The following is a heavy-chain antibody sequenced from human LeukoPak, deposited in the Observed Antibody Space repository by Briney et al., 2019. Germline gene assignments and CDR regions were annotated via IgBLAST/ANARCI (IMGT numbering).Heavy chain of an antibody. Sequence: GGSLRLSCAASGFTFSNYGMHWVRQAPGKGLEWVAAISYDGSNKYYADSVKGRFTISRDNSKNTLYLQMNSLRAEDTAVYYCAKVKLLWFGELSYFDYWGQGTLVTVSS. J-gene: IGHJ4*02. V-gene: IGHV3-30*18. CDR3: AKVKLLWFGELSYFDY. CDR2: ISYDGSNK. CDR1: GFTFSNYG. D-gene: IGHD3-10*01.